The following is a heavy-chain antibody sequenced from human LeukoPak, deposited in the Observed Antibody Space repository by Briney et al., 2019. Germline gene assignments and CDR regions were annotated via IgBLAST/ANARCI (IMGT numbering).Heavy chain of an antibody. CDR1: DDSISSSSYY. Sequence: PSETLSLTCTVSDDSISSSSYYWGWIRQPPGRGLEWIGNIYYSGSTYYRVSLKSRVTISVDTSKNQFSLKLSSVTAADTAVYYCARVGVRYFDWLLKLDPTYMDVWGKGTTVTVSS. CDR3: ARVGVRYFDWLLKLDPTYMDV. V-gene: IGHV4-39*07. D-gene: IGHD3-9*01. CDR2: IYYSGST. J-gene: IGHJ6*03.